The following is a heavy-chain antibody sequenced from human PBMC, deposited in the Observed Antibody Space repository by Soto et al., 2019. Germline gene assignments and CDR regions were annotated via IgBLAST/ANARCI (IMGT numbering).Heavy chain of an antibody. Sequence: PGGSLRLSCTASGFTFSSHDMHWVRQVTGKGLEWVSGIESDGDAKYLASVKGRFSISRENAKNSLHLQMNSLRVEDTAVYYCARGGIEGVTWNWFDTWGQGTLVTSPQ. J-gene: IGHJ5*02. CDR2: IESDGDA. CDR1: GFTFSSHD. CDR3: ARGGIEGVTWNWFDT. V-gene: IGHV3-13*01. D-gene: IGHD3-16*01.